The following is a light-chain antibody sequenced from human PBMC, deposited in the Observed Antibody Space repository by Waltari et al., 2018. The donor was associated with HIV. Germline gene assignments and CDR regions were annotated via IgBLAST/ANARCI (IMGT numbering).Light chain of an antibody. Sequence: QSALTQPASVSGSPRQSIPTTCPGISSYVGRYKHVSWYQQHPGKAPRLIIYEVSKRPSGVSNRYSASKSGKTASLTVSGLRAEDEADYYCSSYAGSSTFVIFGGGTKLTVL. V-gene: IGLV2-23*02. J-gene: IGLJ2*01. CDR1: SSYVGRYKH. CDR2: EVS. CDR3: SSYAGSSTFVI.